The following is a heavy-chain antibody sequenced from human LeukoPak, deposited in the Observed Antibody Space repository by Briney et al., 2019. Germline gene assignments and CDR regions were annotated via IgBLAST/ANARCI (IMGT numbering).Heavy chain of an antibody. CDR3: ARGLLGAVTTFDY. J-gene: IGHJ4*02. Sequence: GGSLRLSCAASGFTFSNYWMTWVRQAPGKGLEWVANIKQDGSEKYYGDSVRGRFTLSRDNAYNSLYLQMNSLRAEDTAVYYCARGLLGAVTTFDYWGQGTLVTVSS. V-gene: IGHV3-7*05. CDR1: GFTFSNYW. D-gene: IGHD4-11*01. CDR2: IKQDGSEK.